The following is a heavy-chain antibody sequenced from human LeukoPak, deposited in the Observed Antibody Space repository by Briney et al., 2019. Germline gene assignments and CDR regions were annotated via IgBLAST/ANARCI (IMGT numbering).Heavy chain of an antibody. CDR1: GGTFSSYA. D-gene: IGHD2-15*01. V-gene: IGHV1-69*05. CDR3: ARFRPRSSYYYFDY. J-gene: IGHJ4*01. Sequence: SVKVSCKASGGTFSSYAISWVRQAPGQGLEWMGGIIPIFGTANYAQKLQGRVTMTTDTSTSTAYMELRSLRSDDTAVYYCARFRPRSSYYYFDYWGQGTLVTVSS. CDR2: IIPIFGTA.